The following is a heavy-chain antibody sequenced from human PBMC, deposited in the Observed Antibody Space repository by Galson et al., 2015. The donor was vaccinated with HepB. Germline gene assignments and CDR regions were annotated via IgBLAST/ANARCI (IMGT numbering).Heavy chain of an antibody. V-gene: IGHV3-23*01. J-gene: IGHJ6*03. Sequence: SLRLSCAASGFTFTNYAMSWVRQAPGKGLEWVSLIDTSGGGTFYADSVKGRFTISRDNSRNTLYLQVNSLTAEDTAVYYCVKGVGAVLPLSRYMDVWGKGTTVTVSS. CDR1: GFTFTNYA. CDR2: IDTSGGGT. D-gene: IGHD3-10*01. CDR3: VKGVGAVLPLSRYMDV.